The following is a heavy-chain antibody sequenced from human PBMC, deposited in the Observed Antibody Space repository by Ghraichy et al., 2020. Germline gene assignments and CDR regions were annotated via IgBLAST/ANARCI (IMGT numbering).Heavy chain of an antibody. V-gene: IGHV2-5*02. CDR1: GFSLSTEGVA. CDR2: IYWDDDK. J-gene: IGHJ4*02. Sequence: SGPTLVKPTQTLTLTCTFSGFSLSTEGVAVGWIRQPPGKALEWLAHIYWDDDKRYSPSLTSRLTIRKDTSKNQVVLRMTNMDPVDTATYYCIHITPGNGVDFWSGSFDYWGQGTLVTVSS. CDR3: IHITPGNGVDFWSGSFDY. D-gene: IGHD3-3*01.